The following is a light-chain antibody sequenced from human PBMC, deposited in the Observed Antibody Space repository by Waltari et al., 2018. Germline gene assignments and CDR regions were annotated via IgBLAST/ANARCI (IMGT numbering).Light chain of an antibody. CDR3: QQYNNWPPLT. V-gene: IGKV3-15*01. Sequence: EIVMTQSPATLSVSPGERATLSCRASQSVSSNLAWYQQKPGQAPRLIIYGASTRATGIPTRFSGSWSGTEFTLTISCLQSGDFAVYYCQQYNNWPPLTFGGGTKVEIK. J-gene: IGKJ4*02. CDR1: QSVSSN. CDR2: GAS.